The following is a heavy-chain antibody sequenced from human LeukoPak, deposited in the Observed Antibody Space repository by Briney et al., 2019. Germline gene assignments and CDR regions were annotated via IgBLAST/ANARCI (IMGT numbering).Heavy chain of an antibody. D-gene: IGHD5-18*01. CDR2: IGGSSTSI. CDR1: GFTFSTYS. Sequence: GGSLRLSCAASGFTFSTYSMNWVRQAPGKGLEWVSSIGGSSTSIYYAGSVKGRFTISRDNAKNSLYLQMNSLRAEDTAVYYCARDGDTAMVTNYYYYYMDVWGKGTTVTVSS. CDR3: ARDGDTAMVTNYYYYYMDV. J-gene: IGHJ6*03. V-gene: IGHV3-21*01.